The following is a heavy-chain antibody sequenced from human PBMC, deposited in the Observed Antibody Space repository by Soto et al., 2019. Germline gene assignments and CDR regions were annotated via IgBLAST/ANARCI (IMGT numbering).Heavy chain of an antibody. D-gene: IGHD1-26*01. CDR3: AKDGWELLRGFDP. CDR2: ISGSGGST. CDR1: GFTFRTYA. J-gene: IGHJ5*02. Sequence: ESGGGLVQPGGSLRLSCAASGFTFRTYAMTWVRQAPGKGLEWVSTISGSGGSTYYADSVKGRFTISRDNSKNTLYLQMNGLRAEDTAVYYCAKDGWELLRGFDPWGQGTLVTVSS. V-gene: IGHV3-23*01.